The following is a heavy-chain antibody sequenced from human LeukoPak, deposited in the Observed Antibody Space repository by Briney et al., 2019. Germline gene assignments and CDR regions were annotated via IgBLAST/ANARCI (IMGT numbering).Heavy chain of an antibody. D-gene: IGHD1-26*01. CDR3: TTDTISRVGATLYYFDY. J-gene: IGHJ4*02. Sequence: PGGSLRLSCAASGFTFSNAWMSWVRQAPGKGLEWVGRIKSKTDGGTTDYAAPVKGRFTISRDDSKNTLYLQMNSLKTEDTAVYYCTTDTISRVGATLYYFDYWGQGTLVTVSS. V-gene: IGHV3-15*01. CDR2: IKSKTDGGTT. CDR1: GFTFSNAW.